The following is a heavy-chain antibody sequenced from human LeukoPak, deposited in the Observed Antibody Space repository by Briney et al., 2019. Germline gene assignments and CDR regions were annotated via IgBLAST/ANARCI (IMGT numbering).Heavy chain of an antibody. CDR2: IYPGDSDT. CDR3: ARQGSAAIIDWFDP. Sequence: PGESLKISCKGSGYSFTNYWIGWVRQMPGKGLEWMGLIYPGDSDTRYSPSFQGQVTISADKSTSTAYLQWSSLKASDTAMYYCARQGSAAIIDWFDPWGQGTLVTVSS. CDR1: GYSFTNYW. D-gene: IGHD6-13*01. V-gene: IGHV5-51*01. J-gene: IGHJ5*02.